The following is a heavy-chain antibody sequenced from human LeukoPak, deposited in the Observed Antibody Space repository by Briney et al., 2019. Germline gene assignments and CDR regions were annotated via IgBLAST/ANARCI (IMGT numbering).Heavy chain of an antibody. CDR3: ARVLHDYGDY. CDR2: IYYSGST. Sequence: PSETLSLTCTVSGGSISSSSYYWGWIRQPPGKGLEWIGSIYYSGSTYYNPSLKSRATISVDTSKNQFSLKLSSVTAADTAVYYCARVLHDYGDYWGQGTLVTVSS. V-gene: IGHV4-39*01. CDR1: GGSISSSSYY. J-gene: IGHJ4*02.